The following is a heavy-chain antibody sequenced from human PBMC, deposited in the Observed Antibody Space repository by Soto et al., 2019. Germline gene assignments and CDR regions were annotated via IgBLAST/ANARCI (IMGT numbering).Heavy chain of an antibody. CDR3: ARTGHSGSYDY. CDR1: GYTLTSYY. J-gene: IGHJ4*02. CDR2: INPSSGDT. V-gene: IGHV1-46*01. Sequence: ASVKVSCKASGYTLTSYYIHWVRQAPGQGLEWVGLINPSSGDTKYSENFQGRVTITRDTSASTVYLDLSSLSSEDTAFYYCARTGHSGSYDYWGQGTLVTVSS. D-gene: IGHD3-22*01.